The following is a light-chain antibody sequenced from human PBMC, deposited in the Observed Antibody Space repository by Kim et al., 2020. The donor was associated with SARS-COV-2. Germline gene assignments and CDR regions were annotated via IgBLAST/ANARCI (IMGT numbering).Light chain of an antibody. V-gene: IGLV2-14*03. CDR1: SSDVGGYNY. Sequence: GQSITISCTGTSSDVGGYNYVSWYQQHPGKAPKLIIYAVSNRPSGVSNRFSGSKSGNTASLTISGLQAEDEADYYCSSYTSTSILVFGGGTKLTVL. CDR2: AVS. CDR3: SSYTSTSILV. J-gene: IGLJ2*01.